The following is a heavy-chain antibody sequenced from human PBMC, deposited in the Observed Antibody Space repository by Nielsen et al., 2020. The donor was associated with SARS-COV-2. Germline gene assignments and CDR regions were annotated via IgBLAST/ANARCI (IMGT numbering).Heavy chain of an antibody. D-gene: IGHD6-13*01. J-gene: IGHJ4*02. CDR1: GFTFSSYG. CDR3: AREGLVSSSWGFDY. Sequence: GESLKISCAASGFTFSSYGMHWVRQAPGKGLEWVAVIWYDGSNKYYADSVKGRFTISRDNSKNTLYLQMNSLRAEDTAVYYCAREGLVSSSWGFDYWGQGTLVTVSS. V-gene: IGHV3-33*01. CDR2: IWYDGSNK.